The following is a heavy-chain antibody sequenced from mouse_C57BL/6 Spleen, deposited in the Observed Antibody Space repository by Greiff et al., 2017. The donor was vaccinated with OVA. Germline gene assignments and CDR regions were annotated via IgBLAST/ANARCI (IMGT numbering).Heavy chain of an antibody. Sequence: EVKLVESGGDLVKPGGSLKLSCAASGFTFSSYGMSWVRQTPDKRLEWVATISSGGSYTYYPDSVKGRFTISRDNAKNTLYLQMSSLKSEDTAMYYCARPHYYGSSYEYYFDYWGQGTTLTVSS. D-gene: IGHD1-1*01. V-gene: IGHV5-6*02. J-gene: IGHJ2*01. CDR2: ISSGGSYT. CDR3: ARPHYYGSSYEYYFDY. CDR1: GFTFSSYG.